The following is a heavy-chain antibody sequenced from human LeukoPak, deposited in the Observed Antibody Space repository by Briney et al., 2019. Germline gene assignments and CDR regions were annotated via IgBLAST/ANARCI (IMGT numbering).Heavy chain of an antibody. CDR2: LYSGGDT. CDR3: ARARGSGWLDFDC. J-gene: IGHJ4*02. CDR1: GFTVSSNY. V-gene: IGHV3-53*01. D-gene: IGHD6-19*01. Sequence: GGSLRLSCAASGFTVSSNYMNWVRQAPGKGLEWVSVLYSGGDTYYTDSVKGRFTISRDNTKNTLYLQMNSLRVEDTAVYYCARARGSGWLDFDCWGQGTLVTVSS.